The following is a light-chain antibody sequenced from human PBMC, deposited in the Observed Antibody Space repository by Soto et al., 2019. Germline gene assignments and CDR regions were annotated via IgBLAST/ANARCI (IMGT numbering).Light chain of an antibody. CDR1: QTVISY. V-gene: IGKV3-11*01. CDR3: QQRSNWPWT. Sequence: EIVLTQSPATLSLFPGERATLSCRASQTVISYLAWYQQKPGQAPRLLIYDASNRATGIPARFSGSGSGTDFTLTISSLEPEDFAVYYCQQRSNWPWTFGQGTKVEIK. J-gene: IGKJ1*01. CDR2: DAS.